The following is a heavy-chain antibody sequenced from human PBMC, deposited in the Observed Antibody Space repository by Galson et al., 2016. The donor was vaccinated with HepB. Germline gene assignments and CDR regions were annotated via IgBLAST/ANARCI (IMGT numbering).Heavy chain of an antibody. J-gene: IGHJ4*02. CDR3: GTCSGFNSSWIRD. CDR1: GASLIEFS. D-gene: IGHD6-13*01. V-gene: IGHV1-24*01. CDR2: FDPEEDET. Sequence: SVKVSCKVSGASLIEFSIHWVRQAPGKGLEWMGGFDPEEDETVYAQNFRGRVTVTEDTFSDTVYMELSRLRSDDTAVYFCGTCSGFNSSWIRDWGQGTLVTVSS.